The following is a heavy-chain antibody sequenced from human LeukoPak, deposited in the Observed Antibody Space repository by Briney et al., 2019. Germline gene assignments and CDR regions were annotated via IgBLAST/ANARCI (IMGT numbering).Heavy chain of an antibody. J-gene: IGHJ3*02. Sequence: RPGGSLRLSCAASGFTFDDYAMYWVRQAPGKGLEWVSGISWNSGTIGYADSVKGRFTISRDNAKNSLFLQMNSLRPEDTALYYCVRDYDTLTGYSRLAADAFDIWGQGTMVTVSS. CDR2: ISWNSGTI. V-gene: IGHV3-9*01. CDR1: GFTFDDYA. D-gene: IGHD3-9*01. CDR3: VRDYDTLTGYSRLAADAFDI.